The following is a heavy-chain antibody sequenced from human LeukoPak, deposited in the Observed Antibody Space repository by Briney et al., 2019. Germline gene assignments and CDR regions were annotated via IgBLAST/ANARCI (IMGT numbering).Heavy chain of an antibody. CDR2: IYYSGST. CDR3: ARDMRYDSSGWAFDY. Sequence: SETLSLTCTVSGDSISSYYWSWIRQPPGKGLEWIGYIYYSGSTNYNPSLKSRVTMSVDTSKNQFSLKLSSVTAADTAVYYCARDMRYDSSGWAFDYWGQGTLATVSS. V-gene: IGHV4-59*01. J-gene: IGHJ4*02. D-gene: IGHD3-22*01. CDR1: GDSISSYY.